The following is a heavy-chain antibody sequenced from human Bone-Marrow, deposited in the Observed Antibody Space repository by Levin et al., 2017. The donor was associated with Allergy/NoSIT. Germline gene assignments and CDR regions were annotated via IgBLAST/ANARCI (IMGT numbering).Heavy chain of an antibody. J-gene: IGHJ4*02. CDR3: ARDLRTSGSYYFEQ. Sequence: GESLKISCTASGYTFTDYYLHWVRQAPGQGLEWMGRINPKTGDTKNGENFQGRVTMTRDTSINTAYMELRSLRSDDTAVYYCARDLRTSGSYYFEQWGLGTLITVSS. CDR2: INPKTGDT. D-gene: IGHD3-10*01. CDR1: GYTFTDYY. V-gene: IGHV1-2*06.